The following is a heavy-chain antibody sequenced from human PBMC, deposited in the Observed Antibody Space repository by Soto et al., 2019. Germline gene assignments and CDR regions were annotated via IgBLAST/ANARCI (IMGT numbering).Heavy chain of an antibody. CDR2: IYYSGST. CDR1: GGSISSSSYY. CDR3: ASTYSSRKPNWFDP. J-gene: IGHJ5*02. D-gene: IGHD6-13*01. Sequence: QLQLQESGPGLVKPSETLSLTCTVSGGSISSSSYYWGWIRQPPGKGLEWIGSIYYSGSTYYNPSLKSRVTISVDTSKNQFSLKLSSVTAADTAVYYCASTYSSRKPNWFDPWGQGTLVTVSS. V-gene: IGHV4-39*01.